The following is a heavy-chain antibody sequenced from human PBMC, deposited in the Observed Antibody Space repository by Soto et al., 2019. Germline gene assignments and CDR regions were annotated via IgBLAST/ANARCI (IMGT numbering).Heavy chain of an antibody. CDR2: ISAYNGNT. Sequence: ASVKVSCKASGYTFTSYGISWVRQAPGQGLEWMGWISAYNGNTNYAQKLQGRVTMTTDTSTSTAYMELRSLRSDDTAVYYCARDGQVGFPGLYGTDVWGQGTTVTVSS. J-gene: IGHJ6*02. CDR1: GYTFTSYG. V-gene: IGHV1-18*01. CDR3: ARDGQVGFPGLYGTDV. D-gene: IGHD1-26*01.